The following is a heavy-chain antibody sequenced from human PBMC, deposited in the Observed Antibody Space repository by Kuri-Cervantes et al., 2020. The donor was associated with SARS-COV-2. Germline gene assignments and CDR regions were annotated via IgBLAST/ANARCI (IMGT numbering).Heavy chain of an antibody. D-gene: IGHD2-15*01. Sequence: SETLSLTCAISGDSVSSNSAAWNWIRQSPSRGLEWLGRTYYRSKWYNDYAVSVKSRITINPDTSKNQFSLQLNSVTPEDTAVYYCARDKYCSGGSCYSHYYYYGMDVWGQGTTVTVSS. CDR2: TYYRSKWYN. V-gene: IGHV6-1*01. J-gene: IGHJ6*02. CDR1: GDSVSSNSAA. CDR3: ARDKYCSGGSCYSHYYYYGMDV.